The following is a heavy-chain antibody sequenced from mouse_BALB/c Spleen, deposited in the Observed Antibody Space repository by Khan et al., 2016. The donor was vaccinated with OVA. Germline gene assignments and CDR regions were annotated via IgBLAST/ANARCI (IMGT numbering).Heavy chain of an antibody. D-gene: IGHD1-1*01. CDR2: IYPGTNNT. CDR1: GYIFTTYW. J-gene: IGHJ2*01. V-gene: IGHV1-76*01. Sequence: QVQLKQSGAELVRPGVSVKLSCKTSGYIFTTYWIHWLKQRSGQGLEWIARIYPGTNNTYYSEKLKDKATLTADKSSTTAYLQLSSLKSEDSAVYFCAREEALYYFDCWGQGTTLTVSS. CDR3: AREEALYYFDC.